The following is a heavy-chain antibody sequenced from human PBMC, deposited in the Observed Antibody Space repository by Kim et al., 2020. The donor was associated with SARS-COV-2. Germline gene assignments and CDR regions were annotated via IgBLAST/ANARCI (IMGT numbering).Heavy chain of an antibody. CDR3: ARHDYGGKRTLDY. J-gene: IGHJ4*02. D-gene: IGHD4-17*01. V-gene: IGHV4-39*01. Sequence: YNPSLKRRVTISVDTSKNQFSLKLSSVTAADTALYYCARHDYGGKRTLDYWGQGTLVTVSS.